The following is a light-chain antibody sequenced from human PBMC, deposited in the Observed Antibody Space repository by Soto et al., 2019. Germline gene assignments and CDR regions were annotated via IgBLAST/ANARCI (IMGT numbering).Light chain of an antibody. CDR1: EHISNY. J-gene: IGKJ1*01. CDR2: GES. CDR3: PQTYSTRT. V-gene: IGKV1-39*01. Sequence: DIQLTQSPSSLSAAVGDRVTITCRASEHISNYLNWYQQKPGTAPKLLIHGESILQSGVPSRFSGSGSGTHFTLTINNLQPEDFATYYCPQTYSTRTFGQGTKV.